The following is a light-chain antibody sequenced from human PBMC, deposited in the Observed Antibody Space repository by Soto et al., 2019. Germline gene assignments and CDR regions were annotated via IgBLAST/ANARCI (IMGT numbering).Light chain of an antibody. CDR1: QSVSSF. V-gene: IGKV3-15*01. CDR3: HQYSNWPSWT. J-gene: IGKJ1*01. CDR2: GAS. Sequence: EKVMTQSPATLSMSPGERATLSCRASQSVSSFLAWYQQKPGQAPRLLIYGASTRATGIPASFSSSGSGTEYTLTISSLQSEDFAVYYCHQYSNWPSWTFGQGTKVEVK.